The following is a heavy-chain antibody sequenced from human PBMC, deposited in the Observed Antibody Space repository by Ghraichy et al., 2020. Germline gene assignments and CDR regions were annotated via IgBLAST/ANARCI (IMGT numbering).Heavy chain of an antibody. Sequence: SETLSLTCTVSGGSISSSSYYWGWIRQPPGKGLEWIGSIYYSGSTYYNPSLKSRVTISVDTSKNQFSLKLSSVTAADTAVYYCARQLGYCSGGSCYQEDFDYWGQGTLVTVSS. D-gene: IGHD2-15*01. CDR3: ARQLGYCSGGSCYQEDFDY. CDR2: IYYSGST. V-gene: IGHV4-39*01. CDR1: GGSISSSSYY. J-gene: IGHJ4*02.